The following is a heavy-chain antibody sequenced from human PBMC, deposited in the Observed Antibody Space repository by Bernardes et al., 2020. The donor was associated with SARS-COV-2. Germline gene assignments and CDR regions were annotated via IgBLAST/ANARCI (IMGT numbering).Heavy chain of an antibody. Sequence: SLRLSCAASGFTFGDHAMHWVRQAPGKGLEWVSGITWDSGSIVYADSVMGRFTISRDNAKNSLYLHMSSLRPEDMALYYCAKDNWDLWGHGTLVTVSS. CDR3: AKDNWDL. J-gene: IGHJ4*01. CDR2: ITWDSGSI. V-gene: IGHV3-9*03. CDR1: GFTFGDHA. D-gene: IGHD1-7*01.